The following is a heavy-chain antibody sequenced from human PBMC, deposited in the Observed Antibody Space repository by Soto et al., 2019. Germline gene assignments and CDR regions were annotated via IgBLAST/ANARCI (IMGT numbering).Heavy chain of an antibody. Sequence: GGSLRLSCAASGFTFSSYAMSWVRQAPGKGLEWVSAISGSGGSTYYADSVKGRFTISRDNSKNTLYLQMNSLRAEDTAVYYCAKDLRATHTVVQIFHDDWGKGTLVTVSS. CDR3: AKDLRATHTVVQIFHDD. D-gene: IGHD1-1*01. CDR2: ISGSGGST. CDR1: GFTFSSYA. J-gene: IGHJ4*02. V-gene: IGHV3-23*01.